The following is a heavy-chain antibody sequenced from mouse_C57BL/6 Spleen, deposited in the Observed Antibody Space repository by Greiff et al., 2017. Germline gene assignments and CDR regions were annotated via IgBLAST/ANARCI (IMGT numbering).Heavy chain of an antibody. D-gene: IGHD1-1*01. CDR1: GYAFSSSW. J-gene: IGHJ4*01. Sequence: QVQLQQSGPELVKPGASVKISCKASGYAFSSSWMNWVKQRPGKGLEWIGRIYPGDGDTNYNGKFKGKATLTADKSSSTAYMQLSSLTSEDSAVYFCARGRDYYGSSYEGAMDYWGQGTSVTVAS. V-gene: IGHV1-82*01. CDR2: IYPGDGDT. CDR3: ARGRDYYGSSYEGAMDY.